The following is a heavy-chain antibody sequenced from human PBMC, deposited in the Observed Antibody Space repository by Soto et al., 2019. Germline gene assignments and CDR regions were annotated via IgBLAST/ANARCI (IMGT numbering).Heavy chain of an antibody. V-gene: IGHV3-23*01. Sequence: EVQLLESGGGLVQPGGSLRLSCAGSGFTFGNNAMSWVRQAPGKGLEWVSSISDSGGITYYADSVKGRFTISRDNSKNTLYLQMTSLRAEDTAVYYCARKWVPGALDYWGQGTLVTVSS. CDR3: ARKWVPGALDY. CDR1: GFTFGNNA. D-gene: IGHD6-19*01. J-gene: IGHJ4*02. CDR2: ISDSGGIT.